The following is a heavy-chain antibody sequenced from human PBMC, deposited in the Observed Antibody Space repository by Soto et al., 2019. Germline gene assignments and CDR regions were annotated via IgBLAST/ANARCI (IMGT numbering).Heavy chain of an antibody. J-gene: IGHJ4*02. CDR3: ARRAGAVPGRIDF. V-gene: IGHV4-59*08. CDR1: GDSISSYY. CDR2: IYYTGST. D-gene: IGHD6-19*01. Sequence: HVQLQESGPGLVKPSETLSLICTVSGDSISSYYWSWIRQPPGKGLEWIGFIYYTGSTNDNPSLRRRVTISVDTSKTQLSLKLSSVTAADTAVYYCARRAGAVPGRIDFWGQGTLVTVSS.